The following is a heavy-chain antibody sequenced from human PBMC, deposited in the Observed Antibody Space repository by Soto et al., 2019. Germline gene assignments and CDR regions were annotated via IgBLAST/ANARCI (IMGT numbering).Heavy chain of an antibody. V-gene: IGHV1-3*01. Sequence: QVQLVQSGAEVKKPGASVKVSCKASGYTFTSYAMHWVRQAPGQRLEWMGWINAGNGNTKYSQKFQGRVTITRDTSTSTADMELSSLRSEDTAVYYCAREHSSSTFDYWGQGTLVTVSS. J-gene: IGHJ4*02. CDR1: GYTFTSYA. CDR3: AREHSSSTFDY. D-gene: IGHD6-6*01. CDR2: INAGNGNT.